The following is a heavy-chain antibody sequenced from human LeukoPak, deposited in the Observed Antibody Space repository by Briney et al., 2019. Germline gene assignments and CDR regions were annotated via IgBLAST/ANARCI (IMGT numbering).Heavy chain of an antibody. V-gene: IGHV3-48*03. J-gene: IGHJ4*02. D-gene: IGHD3-10*01. CDR1: GFTFSSYE. Sequence: GGSLRLSCAASGFTFSSYEMNWVRQAPGKGLEWVSYISSSGSTIYYADSVKGRVTISKDNAKNSLYLQMNSLRAEDTAVYYCARAHITMVRGVIITGFDYWGQGTLVTVSS. CDR2: ISSSGSTI. CDR3: ARAHITMVRGVIITGFDY.